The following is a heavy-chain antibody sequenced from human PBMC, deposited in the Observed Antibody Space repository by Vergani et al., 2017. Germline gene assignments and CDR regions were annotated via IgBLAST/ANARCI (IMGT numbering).Heavy chain of an antibody. V-gene: IGHV3-30*02. D-gene: IGHD3-10*01. CDR1: GFTFSSYG. Sequence: QVQLVESGGGVVQPGGSLRLSCAASGFTFSSYGMHWVRQAPGKGLEWVAFIRYDGSNKYYADSVKGRFTISRDNSKNTLYLQMNSLRAEDTAVYYCAKSXRITMVRGVNELDYWGQGCLVTVSS. CDR3: AKSXRITMVRGVNELDY. CDR2: IRYDGSNK. J-gene: IGHJ4*02.